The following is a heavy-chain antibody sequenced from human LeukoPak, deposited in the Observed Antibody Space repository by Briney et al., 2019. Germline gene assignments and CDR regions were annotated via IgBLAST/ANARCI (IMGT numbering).Heavy chain of an antibody. D-gene: IGHD2-21*02. J-gene: IGHJ3*02. Sequence: SETLSLTCAVYGGSFSGYYWSWIRQPPGKGLEWIGEINHSGSTNYNPSLKSRVTISVDTSKNQFSLKLSSVTAADTAVYYCARTDCGGDCYSRLMNAFDIWGQGTMVTVSS. CDR3: ARTDCGGDCYSRLMNAFDI. CDR2: INHSGST. V-gene: IGHV4-34*01. CDR1: GGSFSGYY.